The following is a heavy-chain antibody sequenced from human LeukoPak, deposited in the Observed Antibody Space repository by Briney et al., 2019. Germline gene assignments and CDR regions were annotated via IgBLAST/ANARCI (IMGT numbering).Heavy chain of an antibody. CDR3: ARTVAANSDYYMDV. J-gene: IGHJ6*03. CDR2: ISSSGSTI. CDR1: GFTFSDYY. V-gene: IGHV3-11*04. D-gene: IGHD6-13*01. Sequence: PGGSLRLSCAASGFTFSDYYMSWIRQAPGKGLEWVSYISSSGSTIYYADSVKGRFTISRDNAKNSLYLQMNSLRAEDTAVYYCARTVAANSDYYMDVWGKGTTVTVSS.